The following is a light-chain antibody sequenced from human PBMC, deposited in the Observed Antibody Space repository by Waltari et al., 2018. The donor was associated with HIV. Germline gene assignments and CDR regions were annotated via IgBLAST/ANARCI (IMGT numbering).Light chain of an antibody. V-gene: IGKV1-39*01. Sequence: DIHLSQSPSSLSASVGDSVTITCRASESIYPYLNWFQHKPKKAPKLIIFAASNLESGVPARFRGRGSGAVFTLTISSLQLGDFATYYCQQSRSTPLTFGGGTRVE. CDR2: AAS. CDR1: ESIYPY. CDR3: QQSRSTPLT. J-gene: IGKJ4*02.